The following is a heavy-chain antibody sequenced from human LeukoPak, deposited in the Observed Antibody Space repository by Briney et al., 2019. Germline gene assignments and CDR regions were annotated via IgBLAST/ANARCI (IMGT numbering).Heavy chain of an antibody. D-gene: IGHD7-27*01. CDR2: IKQDGSEK. CDR3: ARDWVLDG. Sequence: GGSLRLSCAASGFTFSNSWMNWVRQAPGKGLEWVANIKQDGSEKYYVDSVKGRFTISRDNAKNSLYLQMNSLRAEDTAVYYCARDWVLDGWGQGTMVTVSS. CDR1: GFTFSNSW. J-gene: IGHJ3*01. V-gene: IGHV3-7*01.